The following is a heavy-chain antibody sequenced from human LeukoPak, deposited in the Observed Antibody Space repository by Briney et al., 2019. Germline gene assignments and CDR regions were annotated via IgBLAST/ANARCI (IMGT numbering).Heavy chain of an antibody. Sequence: SVKVSCKASGGTFSSYAISWVRQAPGQGLEWMGGIIPIFGTANYAQKFQGRVTITADESTSTTYMELSSLRSGDTAVYYCARGVNVGILTGYPNAEYFQHWGQGTLVTVSS. CDR3: ARGVNVGILTGYPNAEYFQH. V-gene: IGHV1-69*13. CDR1: GGTFSSYA. CDR2: IIPIFGTA. J-gene: IGHJ1*01. D-gene: IGHD3-9*01.